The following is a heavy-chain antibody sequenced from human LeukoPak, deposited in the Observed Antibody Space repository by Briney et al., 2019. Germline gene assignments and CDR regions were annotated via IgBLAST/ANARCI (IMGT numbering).Heavy chain of an antibody. Sequence: SETLSLTCAVYGGSFSGYYWSWIRQPPGKGLEWIGEINHSGSTNYNPSLKSRVTISVDTSKNQFSLKLRSVTAADTAVYYCARGHPMATITYREFDYWGQGTLVTVSS. CDR3: ARGHPMATITYREFDY. CDR2: INHSGST. J-gene: IGHJ4*02. CDR1: GGSFSGYY. V-gene: IGHV4-34*01. D-gene: IGHD5-24*01.